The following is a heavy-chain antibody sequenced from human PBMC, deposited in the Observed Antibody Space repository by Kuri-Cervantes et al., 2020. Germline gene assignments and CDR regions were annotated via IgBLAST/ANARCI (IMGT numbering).Heavy chain of an antibody. J-gene: IGHJ4*02. CDR2: ISGSGGST. V-gene: IGHV3-23*01. Sequence: GESLKISCAASGFTFSSYAMSWVRQAPGKGLEWVSAISGSGGSTYYADSVKGRFTSSRDNSKNTLYLQMNSLRAEDTAVYYCAKFLRWLSSFDCWGQGTLVTVSS. CDR1: GFTFSSYA. CDR3: AKFLRWLSSFDC. D-gene: IGHD3-3*01.